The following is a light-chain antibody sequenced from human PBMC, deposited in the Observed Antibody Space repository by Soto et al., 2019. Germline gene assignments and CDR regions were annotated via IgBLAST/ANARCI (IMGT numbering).Light chain of an antibody. CDR1: QSVSSN. Sequence: EIVMTQSPAILSVSPGERATLSCRASQSVSSNLAWYQQKPGQAPRLLIYGAYTRAAGVPARFSGSGSGTEFTLTITSLQSEDIALYYCQQYNIWPPITFGQGTRLEIK. CDR2: GAY. CDR3: QQYNIWPPIT. V-gene: IGKV3-15*01. J-gene: IGKJ5*01.